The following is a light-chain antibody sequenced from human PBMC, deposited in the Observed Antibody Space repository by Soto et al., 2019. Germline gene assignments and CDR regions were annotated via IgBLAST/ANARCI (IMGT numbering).Light chain of an antibody. V-gene: IGKV4-1*01. CDR2: WAS. CDR1: QSVLFSSNNQNY. CDR3: QQYYTTPPWT. J-gene: IGKJ1*01. Sequence: DIVMTQSPDSLAVSLGERATINCKSSQSVLFSSNNQNYLAWYQQKPGQPPKLLIYWASTRESGVPDRFSGSGSWTDFTLTISSLQAEDVAVYYCQQYYTTPPWTFGQGTKVEIK.